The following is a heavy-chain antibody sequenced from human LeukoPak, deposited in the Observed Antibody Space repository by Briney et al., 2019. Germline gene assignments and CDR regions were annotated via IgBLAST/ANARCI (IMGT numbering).Heavy chain of an antibody. D-gene: IGHD2-21*01. V-gene: IGHV3-53*01. CDR1: GFTVSSTY. CDR3: ASRHCSGGDCYFAGADPFDH. CDR2: VYKDGKM. J-gene: IGHJ4*02. Sequence: PGGSLRLSCAASGFTVSSTYMSWVRQSPGKGLEWVSVVYKDGKMFYIDSVKSRFAISRDTSKNTVYLQMNNLRAEDTAVYYCASRHCSGGDCYFAGADPFDHWGQGTLVTVSS.